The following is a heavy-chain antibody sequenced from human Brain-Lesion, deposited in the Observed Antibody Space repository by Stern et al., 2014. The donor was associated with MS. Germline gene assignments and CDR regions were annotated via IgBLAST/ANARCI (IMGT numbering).Heavy chain of an antibody. V-gene: IGHV1-24*01. CDR2: FDPEDGET. D-gene: IGHD1-26*01. CDR1: GYTLTDFS. Sequence: VQLVQSGAEVKKPGASVKVSCKASGYTLTDFSMHWVRQAPRKGLEWMGGFDPEDGETIYAQKFQGRVTMTEDTSTDTADMELSSLRSEDTAVYYCATLSPGAGGNYYRHFDYWGQGTLVTVSS. J-gene: IGHJ4*02. CDR3: ATLSPGAGGNYYRHFDY.